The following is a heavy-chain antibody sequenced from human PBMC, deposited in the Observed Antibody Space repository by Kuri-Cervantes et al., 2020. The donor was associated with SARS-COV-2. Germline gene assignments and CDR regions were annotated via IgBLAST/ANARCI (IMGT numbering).Heavy chain of an antibody. CDR2: INHSGST. V-gene: IGHV4-34*01. Sequence: SETLSLTCAVYGGSFSGYYWSWIRQPPGKGLEWIGEINHSGSTNYNPSLKSRVTISVDTSKNQFSLKLSSVTAADTAVYYCARHRAGLWPHNWFDPWGQGTLVTVSS. D-gene: IGHD5-18*01. CDR3: ARHRAGLWPHNWFDP. J-gene: IGHJ5*02. CDR1: GGSFSGYY.